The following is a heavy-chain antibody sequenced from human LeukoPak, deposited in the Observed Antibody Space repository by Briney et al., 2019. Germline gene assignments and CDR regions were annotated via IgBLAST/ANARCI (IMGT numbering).Heavy chain of an antibody. CDR3: ARQYSSSQGLDAFDI. CDR2: MYHTGST. V-gene: IGHV4-38-2*02. Sequence: SETLSLTCTVSGYSMSSGYYWGWIRQPPERGLEWIGSMYHTGSTYYNPSLKSRVTISVDTSKNQFSLKLSSVTAADTAVYYCARQYSSSQGLDAFDIWGQGTMVTVSS. J-gene: IGHJ3*02. CDR1: GYSMSSGYY. D-gene: IGHD6-6*01.